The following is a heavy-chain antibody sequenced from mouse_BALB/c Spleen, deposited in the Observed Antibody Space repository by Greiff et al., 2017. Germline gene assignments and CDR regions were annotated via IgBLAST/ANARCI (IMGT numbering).Heavy chain of an antibody. CDR2: IYPGGGYT. D-gene: IGHD2-2*01. CDR1: GYTFTNYW. CDR3: AQGGYGRPHYYAMDY. J-gene: IGHJ4*01. V-gene: IGHV1-63*02. Sequence: QVQLKQSGAELVRPGTSVKISCKASGYTFTNYWLGWVKQRPGHGLEWIGDIYPGGGYTNYNEKFKGKATLTADTSSSTAYMQLSSLTSEDSAVYFCAQGGYGRPHYYAMDYWGQGTSVTVSS.